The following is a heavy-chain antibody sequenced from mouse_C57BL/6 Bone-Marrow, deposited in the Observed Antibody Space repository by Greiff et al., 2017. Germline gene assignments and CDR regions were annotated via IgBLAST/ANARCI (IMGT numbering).Heavy chain of an antibody. J-gene: IGHJ1*03. D-gene: IGHD1-2*01. CDR3: TREGYYGLWYCDV. CDR1: GYTFTDYE. V-gene: IGHV1-15*01. CDR2: IDPETGGT. Sequence: VQLQASGAELVRPGASVTLSCKASGYTFTDYEMHWVKQTPVHGLEWIGAIDPETGGTAYNQKFKGQAILTADKSSSTAYMELRSLTSEDSAVYYCTREGYYGLWYCDVWGTGTTVTVSS.